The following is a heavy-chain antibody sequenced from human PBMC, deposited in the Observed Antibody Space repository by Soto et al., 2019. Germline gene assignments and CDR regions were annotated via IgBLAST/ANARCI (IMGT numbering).Heavy chain of an antibody. CDR2: ISGSGGST. CDR3: AKDRYYESRPYNYYGMDV. Sequence: EVQLLESGGGLVQPGGSLRLSCAASGFTFSSYAMSWVRQAPGKGLEWVSGISGSGGSTYYADSVKGRFTISRDNSKNTLYLQMNSLRADDTAVYYCAKDRYYESRPYNYYGMDVWGQGTTVTVSS. J-gene: IGHJ6*02. D-gene: IGHD3-22*01. V-gene: IGHV3-23*01. CDR1: GFTFSSYA.